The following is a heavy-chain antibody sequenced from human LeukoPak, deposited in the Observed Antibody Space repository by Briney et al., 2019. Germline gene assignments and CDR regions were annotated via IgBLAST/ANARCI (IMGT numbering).Heavy chain of an antibody. V-gene: IGHV3-30-3*01. Sequence: GGSLRLSCAASGFTFSSYAMHWVRQAPGKGLEWVAVISYDGSNKYYADSVKGRFTISRDNSKNTLYLQMNSLRAEDTAVYYCARDQHYYDSSGYYFFDYWGQGNLVTVSS. CDR3: ARDQHYYDSSGYYFFDY. CDR1: GFTFSSYA. D-gene: IGHD3-22*01. CDR2: ISYDGSNK. J-gene: IGHJ4*02.